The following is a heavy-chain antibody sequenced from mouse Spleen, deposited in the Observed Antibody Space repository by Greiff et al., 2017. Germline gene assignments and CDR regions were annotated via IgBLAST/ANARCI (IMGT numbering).Heavy chain of an antibody. CDR1: GYSITSGYN. J-gene: IGHJ3*01. CDR3: ARGGTGTLAWFAY. Sequence: VQLKESGPGMVKPSQSLSLTCTVTGYSITSGYNWHWIRHFPGNKLEWMGYISYSGSTNYNPSLKSRISITHDTSKNHFFLKLNSVTTEDTATYYCARGGTGTLAWFAYWGQGTLVTVSA. V-gene: IGHV3-1*01. D-gene: IGHD4-1*01. CDR2: ISYSGST.